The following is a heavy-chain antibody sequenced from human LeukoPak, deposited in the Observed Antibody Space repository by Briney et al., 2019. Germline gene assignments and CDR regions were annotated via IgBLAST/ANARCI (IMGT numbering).Heavy chain of an antibody. D-gene: IGHD1-26*01. V-gene: IGHV4-59*08. CDR1: GVSPTGYY. CDR3: ARLLGRKDY. Sequence: SQTPSLTSTLSGVSPTGYYCSSSPEPPGQGVEWIGYIYYSGSTNYNPSLKSRVTISVDTSKNQFSLKLSSVTAADTAVYYCARLLGRKDYWGQGTLVTVSS. J-gene: IGHJ4*02. CDR2: IYYSGST.